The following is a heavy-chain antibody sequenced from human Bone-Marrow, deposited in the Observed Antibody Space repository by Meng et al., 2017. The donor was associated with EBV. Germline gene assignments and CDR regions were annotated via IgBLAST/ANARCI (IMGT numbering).Heavy chain of an antibody. J-gene: IGHJ4*02. Sequence: LQLQESGPGLVKPSETPSLTCSVSGGSITSSSYYWGWIRQPPGKGLEWIGSIYYGGITYHTPSLKSRQTISVDTSKNQFSLKLSSVTAADTAVYYCARHGYNSGSALQYYFDFWGQGTLVTVSS. CDR3: ARHGYNSGSALQYYFDF. D-gene: IGHD6-19*01. V-gene: IGHV4-39*01. CDR2: IYYGGIT. CDR1: GGSITSSSYY.